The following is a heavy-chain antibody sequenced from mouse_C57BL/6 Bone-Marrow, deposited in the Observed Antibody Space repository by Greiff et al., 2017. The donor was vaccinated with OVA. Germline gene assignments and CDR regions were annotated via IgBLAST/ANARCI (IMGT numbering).Heavy chain of an antibody. Sequence: VQLQQSGPELVKPGASVKMSCKASGYTFTDYNMHWVKQSHGKSLEWIGYINPNNGGTSYNQKFKGKATLTVNKSSSTAYMELRSLTSEDSAVYYCARGVLRPYYFDYWGQGTTLTVSS. CDR3: ARGVLRPYYFDY. V-gene: IGHV1-22*01. CDR2: INPNNGGT. J-gene: IGHJ2*01. CDR1: GYTFTDYN.